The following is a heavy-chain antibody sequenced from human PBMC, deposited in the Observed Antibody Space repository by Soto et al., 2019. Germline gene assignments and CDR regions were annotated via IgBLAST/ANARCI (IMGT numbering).Heavy chain of an antibody. J-gene: IGHJ6*02. CDR2: IKKDGSEE. V-gene: IGHV3-7*05. CDR3: TRDRLIKIFEGHYGMDI. CDR1: GFNFNKYW. Sequence: EEQLVESGGGLVQPGGSRRLSCVASGFNFNKYWMSWVRQAPGKGLEWVANIKKDGSEESYVDSVEGRFTISRDNAKSSLYLEMNSLRGEDTAVYYCTRDRLIKIFEGHYGMDIWGQGTTVIVSS. D-gene: IGHD3-3*01.